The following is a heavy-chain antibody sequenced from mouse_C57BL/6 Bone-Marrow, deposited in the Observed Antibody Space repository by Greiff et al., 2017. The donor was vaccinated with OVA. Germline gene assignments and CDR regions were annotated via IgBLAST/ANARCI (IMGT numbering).Heavy chain of an antibody. J-gene: IGHJ1*03. V-gene: IGHV5-6*01. Sequence: EVQLVESGGDLVKPGGSLKLSCAASGFTFSSYGMSWVRQTPDKRLEWVATISSGGSYTYYPDSVKGRFTISRDNAKNTLYLQMSSLKSEDTAMYYCARSVAENFDVWGTGTTVTVSS. CDR3: ARSVAENFDV. D-gene: IGHD1-1*02. CDR2: ISSGGSYT. CDR1: GFTFSSYG.